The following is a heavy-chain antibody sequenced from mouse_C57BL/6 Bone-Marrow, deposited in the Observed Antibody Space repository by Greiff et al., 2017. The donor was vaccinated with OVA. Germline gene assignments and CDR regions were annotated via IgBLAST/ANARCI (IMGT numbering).Heavy chain of an antibody. CDR1: GFNIKDDY. D-gene: IGHD3-2*02. CDR3: TTRGRKQLRPWFAY. J-gene: IGHJ3*01. V-gene: IGHV14-4*01. CDR2: IDPENGDT. Sequence: EVQRVESGAELVRPGASVKLSCTASGFNIKDDYMHWVKQRPEQGLEWIGWIDPENGDTEYASKFQGKATITADTSSNTAYLQLSSLTSEDTAVYYCTTRGRKQLRPWFAYWGQGTLVTVSA.